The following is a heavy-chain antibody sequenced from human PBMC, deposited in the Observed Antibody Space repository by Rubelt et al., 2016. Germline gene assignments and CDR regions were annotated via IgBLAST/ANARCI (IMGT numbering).Heavy chain of an antibody. CDR3: AREITPADLD. V-gene: IGHV3-30*04. Sequence: QVQLVESGGGVVQPGRSLRLSCAASGFTFSSYAMHWVRQAPGTGLEWVAVISYDGSHKYYADSVKGRFTISRDNSKNTLYLQMNSLRAEDTAVYYCAREITPADLDWGQGTLVTVSS. J-gene: IGHJ4*02. D-gene: IGHD2-15*01. CDR2: ISYDGSHK. CDR1: GFTFSSYA.